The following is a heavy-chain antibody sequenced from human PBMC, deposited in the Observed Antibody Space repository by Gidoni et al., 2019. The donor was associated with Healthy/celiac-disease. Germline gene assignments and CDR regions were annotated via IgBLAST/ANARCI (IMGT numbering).Heavy chain of an antibody. CDR1: GYTFSSYA. V-gene: IGHV3-23*01. CDR2: ISGSGGST. Sequence: EVQLLESGGGLVQPGGSLSLSCAASGYTFSSYAMSWVRQAPGKGLEWVSAISGSGGSTYYADSVKGRFTISRDNSKNTLYLQMNSLRAEDTAVYYCAKDTNWNYESTFDYWGQGTLVTVSS. D-gene: IGHD1-7*01. J-gene: IGHJ4*02. CDR3: AKDTNWNYESTFDY.